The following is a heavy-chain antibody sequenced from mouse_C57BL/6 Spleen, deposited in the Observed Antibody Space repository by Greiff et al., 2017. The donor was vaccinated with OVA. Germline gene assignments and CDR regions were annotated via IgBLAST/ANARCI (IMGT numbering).Heavy chain of an antibody. CDR1: GYTFTSYW. CDR2: IYPGSGST. J-gene: IGHJ2*01. V-gene: IGHV1-55*01. CDR3: AGYRGYCSNYRYYFDY. D-gene: IGHD2-5*01. Sequence: QVQLKQSGAELVKPGASVKMSCKASGYTFTSYWITWVKQRPGQGLEWIGDIYPGSGSTNYNEKFKSKATLTVDTSSSTAYMQLSCLTSEGSAVYYCAGYRGYCSNYRYYFDYWGQGTTLTVSA.